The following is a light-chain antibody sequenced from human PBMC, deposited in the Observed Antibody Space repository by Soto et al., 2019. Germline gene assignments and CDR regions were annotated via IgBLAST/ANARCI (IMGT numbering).Light chain of an antibody. Sequence: QSALTQPASVSGSPGQSITISCTGTSSDIGGYNYDSWYQQHPGKAPKLIIYDVSNRPSGVSNRFSGSKSGNTASLTISGLQAEDDADYYCSSYTSSSTWVFGVGTKLTVL. CDR3: SSYTSSSTWV. J-gene: IGLJ3*02. CDR2: DVS. CDR1: SSDIGGYNY. V-gene: IGLV2-14*01.